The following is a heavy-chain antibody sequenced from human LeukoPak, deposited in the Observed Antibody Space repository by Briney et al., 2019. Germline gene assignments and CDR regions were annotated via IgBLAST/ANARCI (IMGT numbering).Heavy chain of an antibody. D-gene: IGHD1-1*01. Sequence: SQTLSLTCAVSGGSISSGGYSWSWIRQPPGKGLEWIGYIYHSGSTYYNPSLKSRVTISVDRSKNQFSLKLSSVTAADTAVYYCAREDWNHDFDIWGQGTMVTVSS. V-gene: IGHV4-30-2*01. J-gene: IGHJ3*02. CDR3: AREDWNHDFDI. CDR1: GGSISSGGYS. CDR2: IYHSGST.